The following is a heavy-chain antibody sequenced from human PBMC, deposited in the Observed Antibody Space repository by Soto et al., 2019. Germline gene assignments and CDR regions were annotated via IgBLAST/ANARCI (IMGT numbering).Heavy chain of an antibody. J-gene: IGHJ4*02. CDR3: ARLSPGGSGSYWPLGY. CDR1: GYSFTSYW. V-gene: IGHV5-51*01. D-gene: IGHD3-10*01. Sequence: GESLKISCKGSGYSFTSYWIGWVRQMPGKGLEWMGIIYPGDSDTRYSPSFQGQVTISADKSISTAYLQWSSLKASDTAMYYCARLSPGGSGSYWPLGYWGQGTLVTVSS. CDR2: IYPGDSDT.